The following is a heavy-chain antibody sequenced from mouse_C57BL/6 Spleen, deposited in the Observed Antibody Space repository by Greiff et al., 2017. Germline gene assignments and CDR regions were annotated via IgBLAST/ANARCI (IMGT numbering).Heavy chain of an antibody. Sequence: VQLQQPGAELVKPGASVKMSCKASGYTFTSYWITWVKQRPGQGLEWIGDIYPGSGSTNYNEKFKSKATLTVDTSSSTAYMQLSSLTAEVSAVFYGARGGCVCYYDGYYDLWGTGTTVTVSA. J-gene: IGHJ1*03. D-gene: IGHD1-1*01. CDR2: IYPGSGST. V-gene: IGHV1-55*01. CDR1: GYTFTSYW. CDR3: ARGGCVCYYDGYYDL.